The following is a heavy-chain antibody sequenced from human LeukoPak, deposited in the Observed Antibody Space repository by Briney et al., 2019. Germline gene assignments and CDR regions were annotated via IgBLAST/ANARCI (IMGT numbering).Heavy chain of an antibody. CDR2: INPNSGGT. CDR1: RYTFTGYY. Sequence: ASVKVSCKASRYTFTGYYMHWVRQAPGQGLEWMGWINPNSGGTNYAQKFQGRVTMTRDTSISTAYMELSRLRSDDTAVYYCARAFRVAAAGTWGYWGQGTLVTVSS. J-gene: IGHJ4*02. V-gene: IGHV1-2*02. CDR3: ARAFRVAAAGTWGY. D-gene: IGHD6-13*01.